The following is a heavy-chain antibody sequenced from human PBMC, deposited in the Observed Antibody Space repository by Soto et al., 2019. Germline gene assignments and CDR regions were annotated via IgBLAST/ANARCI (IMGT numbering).Heavy chain of an antibody. CDR2: ISAYNCNT. D-gene: IGHD3-10*01. CDR3: ARTMSVYGSGSHFDY. CDR1: GYTFTSYG. V-gene: IGHV1-18*01. J-gene: IGHJ4*02. Sequence: ASVKVSCKASGYTFTSYGISWVRQAPGQGLEWMGWISAYNCNTNYAQKLQGRVTMTTDTSTSTAYMELRSLRSDDTAVYYCARTMSVYGSGSHFDYWGQGTLVTVSS.